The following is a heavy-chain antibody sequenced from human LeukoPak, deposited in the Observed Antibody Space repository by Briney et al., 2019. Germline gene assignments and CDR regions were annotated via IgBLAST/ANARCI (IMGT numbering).Heavy chain of an antibody. V-gene: IGHV3-21*01. CDR1: GFIFSSYT. Sequence: GGSLRLSCAASGFIFSSYTMHWVRQAPGKGLEWVSLISSTSSHINYADSVKGRFTISRDNTKNSLYLQMSSLRAEDTAVHYCARDLGVSYWGQGTLVTVSS. J-gene: IGHJ4*02. CDR2: ISSTSSHI. CDR3: ARDLGVSY. D-gene: IGHD2-8*01.